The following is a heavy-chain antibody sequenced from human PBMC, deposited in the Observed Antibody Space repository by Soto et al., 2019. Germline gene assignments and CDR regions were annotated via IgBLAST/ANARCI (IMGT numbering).Heavy chain of an antibody. CDR3: ARGWGYFDSSGFPYLYAMDV. CDR1: GFTFSTYW. D-gene: IGHD3-22*01. J-gene: IGHJ6*02. Sequence: PGGSLRLSCAASGFTFSTYWMSWVRQAPGKGLEWVANIKEDGSEKYYVDSVEGRFTISRDNAKNSLYLQMNSLRAEDTAVYYYARGWGYFDSSGFPYLYAMDVWGQGTTVTVSS. CDR2: IKEDGSEK. V-gene: IGHV3-7*01.